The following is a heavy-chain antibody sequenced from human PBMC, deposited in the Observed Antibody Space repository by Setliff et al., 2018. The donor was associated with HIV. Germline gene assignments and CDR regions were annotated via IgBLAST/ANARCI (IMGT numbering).Heavy chain of an antibody. CDR3: AKKVAGVNWYLDL. V-gene: IGHV3-9*01. CDR1: GFNFNDYA. Sequence: SLRLSCAASGFNFNDYAMHWVRQAPGEGLEWVSGISWNSGSIGYADSVKGRFSISRDNAKDSVYLQMNSLRTEDTAFYYCAKKVAGVNWYLDLWGRGTLVTVSS. J-gene: IGHJ2*01. D-gene: IGHD6-19*01. CDR2: ISWNSGSI.